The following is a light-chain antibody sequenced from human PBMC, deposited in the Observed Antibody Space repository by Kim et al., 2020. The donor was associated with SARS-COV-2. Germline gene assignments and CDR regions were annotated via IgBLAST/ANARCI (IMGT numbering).Light chain of an antibody. V-gene: IGKV3-15*01. CDR3: QQYEDWLLT. J-gene: IGKJ4*01. CDR1: QSINRN. CDR2: GAS. Sequence: EIVMTQFPATLSVSPGERATLSCRASQSINRNLAWYQLKPGQAPRLLIYGASTRATGIPARFIGSGSATEFTLTISSLQSEDFAVYYCQQYEDWLLTFGGGTKLEI.